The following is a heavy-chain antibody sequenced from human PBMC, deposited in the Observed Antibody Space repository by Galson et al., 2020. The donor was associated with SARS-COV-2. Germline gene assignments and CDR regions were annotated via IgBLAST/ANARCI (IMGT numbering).Heavy chain of an antibody. CDR3: ARDRALPLLGFGELPDANLRDIYGMDV. CDR2: IIPIFGTA. CDR1: GGTFSSYA. Sequence: SVKVSCKASGGTFSSYAISWVRQAPGQGLEWMGGIIPIFGTANYAQKFQGRVTITADESTSTAYMELSSLRSEDTAVYYCARDRALPLLGFGELPDANLRDIYGMDVWGQGTTVTVSS. J-gene: IGHJ6*02. D-gene: IGHD3-10*01. V-gene: IGHV1-69*13.